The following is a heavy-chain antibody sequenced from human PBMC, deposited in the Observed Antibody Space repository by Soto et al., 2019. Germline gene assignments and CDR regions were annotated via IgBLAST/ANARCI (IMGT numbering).Heavy chain of an antibody. Sequence: GGSLRLSCAASGFTFGDYAMHWVRQVPGKGPEWVSGFKWNSGDVGYADSVKGRFTISRDNAKNSLYLQMNSLRPEDTAVDYCAKDRSSGSPYYGMDFWGQGTMVTVSS. CDR1: GFTFGDYA. V-gene: IGHV3-9*01. CDR2: FKWNSGDV. J-gene: IGHJ6*02. CDR3: AKDRSSGSPYYGMDF. D-gene: IGHD3-10*01.